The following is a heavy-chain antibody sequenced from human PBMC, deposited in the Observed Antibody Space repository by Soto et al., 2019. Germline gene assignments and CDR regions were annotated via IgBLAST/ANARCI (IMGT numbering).Heavy chain of an antibody. J-gene: IGHJ6*02. D-gene: IGHD4-17*01. Sequence: QVQLQESGPGLVKPSQTLSLTCTVSGASINGGGYYWSWIRQHPGKGLEWIGSIYYSGNTYYSPSLKSRVPISIDPSKNHFSLRLTSVPAADTAVYYCARDPSYGDYSYYGMDVWGQGTTVTVSS. CDR2: IYYSGNT. CDR1: GASINGGGYY. V-gene: IGHV4-31*03. CDR3: ARDPSYGDYSYYGMDV.